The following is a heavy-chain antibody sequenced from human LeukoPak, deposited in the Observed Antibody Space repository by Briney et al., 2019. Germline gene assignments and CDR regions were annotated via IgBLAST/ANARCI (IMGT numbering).Heavy chain of an antibody. CDR3: ARVAGEASGYHPFDI. CDR2: IKQDASET. CDR1: GFIIFKSW. V-gene: IGHV3-7*01. Sequence: GGSLRLSCAASGFIIFKSWMTWVRQARGKGLEWVAIIKQDASETYYLDSVKGRFTISRDNAKNSIYLHMTRLRVEDTAVYYCARVAGEASGYHPFDIWGQGTMVTASS. J-gene: IGHJ3*02. D-gene: IGHD3-22*01.